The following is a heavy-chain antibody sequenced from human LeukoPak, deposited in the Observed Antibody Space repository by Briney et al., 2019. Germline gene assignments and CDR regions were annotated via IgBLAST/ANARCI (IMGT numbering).Heavy chain of an antibody. Sequence: GGSLRLSCAASGFTFSSYEMNWVRQAPGKGLEWVSYISSSGSTIYYADSVKGRITISRDNAKNSLYLQMNSLRAEDTAVYYCARDLSRGSDTAYFDYWGQGTLVTVSS. CDR3: ARDLSRGSDTAYFDY. D-gene: IGHD1-26*01. V-gene: IGHV3-48*03. J-gene: IGHJ4*02. CDR2: ISSSGSTI. CDR1: GFTFSSYE.